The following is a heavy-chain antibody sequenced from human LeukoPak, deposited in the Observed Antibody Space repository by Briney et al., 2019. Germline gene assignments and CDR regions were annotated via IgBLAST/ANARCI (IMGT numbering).Heavy chain of an antibody. CDR1: GGSFSSYA. V-gene: IGHV1-69*13. Sequence: ASVKVSCKASGGSFSSYAISWVRQAPGQGLEWMGGIIPIFGTVNYAQKFQGRVTITADESTSTAFMELSSLRSEDTAVYYCARTVKVGAITPADFYYYGMDLWGQGTTVTVSS. D-gene: IGHD1-26*01. CDR3: ARTVKVGAITPADFYYYGMDL. J-gene: IGHJ6*02. CDR2: IIPIFGTV.